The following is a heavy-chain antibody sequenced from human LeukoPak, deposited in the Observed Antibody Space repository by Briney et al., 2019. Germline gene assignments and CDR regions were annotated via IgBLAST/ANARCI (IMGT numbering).Heavy chain of an antibody. V-gene: IGHV3-23*01. D-gene: IGHD2-8*02. J-gene: IGHJ4*02. CDR2: ISVSGGST. CDR3: ATYRQVLLPFES. CDR1: GFTFSSYE. Sequence: GGSLRLSCAASGFTFSSYEMNWVRQAPGKGPEWVSAISVSGGSTYYADSVKGRFTISRDNSKNTLSLQMNSLRAEDTAIYYCATYRQVLLPFESWGQGTLVTVSS.